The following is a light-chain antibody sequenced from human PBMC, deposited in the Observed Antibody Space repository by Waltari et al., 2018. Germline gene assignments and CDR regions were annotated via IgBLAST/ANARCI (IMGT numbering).Light chain of an antibody. Sequence: TQLTQSPSSLAASVGDRVTISCRTSQVILGYLAWYQQKPGKAPKLLIYAASTLQSGVPSRFSGSGSGIDLNITISSLQPEDFATYYCHELKSYPITFGRG. CDR2: AAS. CDR1: QVILGY. CDR3: HELKSYPIT. J-gene: IGKJ4*01. V-gene: IGKV1-9*01.